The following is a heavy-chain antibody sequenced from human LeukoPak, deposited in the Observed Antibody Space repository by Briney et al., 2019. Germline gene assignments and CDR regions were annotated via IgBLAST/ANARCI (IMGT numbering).Heavy chain of an antibody. J-gene: IGHJ4*02. CDR3: ARDRGADDY. Sequence: GGSLRLSCAASGFTFSRYWMTWVRQAPGKGLELVANIKQDGSEKNYVDSVKGRFTISRDNAKNSLYLQMNSLRGEDTAVYYCARDRGADDYWGQGTLVTGSS. CDR1: GFTFSRYW. CDR2: IKQDGSEK. V-gene: IGHV3-7*01. D-gene: IGHD3-10*01.